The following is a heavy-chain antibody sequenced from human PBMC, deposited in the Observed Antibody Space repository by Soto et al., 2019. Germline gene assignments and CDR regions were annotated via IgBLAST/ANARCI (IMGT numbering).Heavy chain of an antibody. CDR1: GFTFTNAW. D-gene: IGHD4-17*01. Sequence: GGSLRLSCAASGFTFTNAWMSWVRQAPGKGLEWVGRIRSKSDGGTTDYAAPVKGRFTISRDDSKNTMYLQMNILNTEDTAVYYCTAQTLTAVTFFDFWGRGTLVTASS. CDR2: IRSKSDGGTT. CDR3: TAQTLTAVTFFDF. V-gene: IGHV3-15*01. J-gene: IGHJ4*02.